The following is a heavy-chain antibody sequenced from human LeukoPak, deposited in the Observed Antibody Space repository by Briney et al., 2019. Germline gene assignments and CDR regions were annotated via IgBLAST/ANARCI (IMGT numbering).Heavy chain of an antibody. CDR1: GDSITSYY. D-gene: IGHD2-15*01. CDR3: ARDPGYCSGGSCYRLNWFDP. V-gene: IGHV4-59*01. Sequence: SETLSLTCTVSGDSITSYYWSWLRQPPGKGLEWVGYIYYSGSTNYNPSLKSRVTISVDTSKNQFSLKLSSVTAAATAVYYCARDPGYCSGGSCYRLNWFDPWGQGTLVTVSS. CDR2: IYYSGST. J-gene: IGHJ5*02.